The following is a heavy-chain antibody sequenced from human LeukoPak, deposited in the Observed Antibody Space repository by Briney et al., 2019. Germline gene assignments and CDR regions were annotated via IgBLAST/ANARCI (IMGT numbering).Heavy chain of an antibody. CDR1: GFTVSRNY. J-gene: IGHJ4*02. V-gene: IGHV3-53*01. Sequence: GGSLRLSCAASGFTVSRNYMSWVRQAPGKGLEWVSVIYSADSAYYADSVRGRFTISRDNSKNTLFLQMNSLRAEDTALYYCAKLITPATTGGIDYWGQGTLVIVSS. CDR3: AKLITPATTGGIDY. CDR2: IYSADSA. D-gene: IGHD1-26*01.